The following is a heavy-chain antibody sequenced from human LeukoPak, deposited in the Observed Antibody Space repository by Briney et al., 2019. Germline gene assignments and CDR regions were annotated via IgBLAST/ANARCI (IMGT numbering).Heavy chain of an antibody. D-gene: IGHD6-19*01. CDR1: GGSFSGYY. CDR3: ARAHSSGWQYFDY. Sequence: PSETLSLTCAVYGGSFSGYYWSWIRQPPGKGLEWIGEINHSGSTNYNPSLKSRVTISVDTSKNQFSLKLSSVTAADTAVYYCARAHSSGWQYFDYWGQGTLVTVSS. V-gene: IGHV4-34*01. J-gene: IGHJ4*02. CDR2: INHSGST.